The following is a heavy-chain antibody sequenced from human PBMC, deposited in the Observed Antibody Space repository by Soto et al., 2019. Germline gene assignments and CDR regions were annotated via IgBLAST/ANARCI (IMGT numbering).Heavy chain of an antibody. Sequence: PGESLKISCKGSGYSFTSYWIGWVRQMPGKGLEWMGIIYPGDSDTRYSPSFQGQVTISADKSISTAYLQWSSLKASDTAMFYCARSYCSSGGCYYSYRDVWGKGTTVTVSS. V-gene: IGHV5-51*01. CDR3: ARSYCSSGGCYYSYRDV. J-gene: IGHJ6*03. CDR2: IYPGDSDT. CDR1: GYSFTSYW. D-gene: IGHD6-6*01.